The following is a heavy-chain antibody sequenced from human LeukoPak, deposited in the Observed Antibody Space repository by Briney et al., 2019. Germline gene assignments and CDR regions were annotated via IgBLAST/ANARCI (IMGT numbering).Heavy chain of an antibody. Sequence: PSETLSLTCTVSGGSISSYYWSWIRRPPGKGLEWIGYIYYSGSTNYNPSLKSRVTMSVDTSKNQFSLKLSSVTAADTAVYYCARDYYGSGSPSFWGQGTLVTVSS. D-gene: IGHD3-10*01. CDR1: GGSISSYY. CDR2: IYYSGST. J-gene: IGHJ4*02. CDR3: ARDYYGSGSPSF. V-gene: IGHV4-59*12.